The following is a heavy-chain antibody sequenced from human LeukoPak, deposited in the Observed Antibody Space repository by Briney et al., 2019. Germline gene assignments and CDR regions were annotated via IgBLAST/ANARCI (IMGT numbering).Heavy chain of an antibody. CDR3: ARQRSYYDSSGYYYAFDI. Sequence: GEPLKISCKGSGYSFTSYWIGWVRQMPGKGLEWMGIIYPGDSDTRYSPSFQGQVTISADKSISTAYLQWSSLKASDTAMYYCARQRSYYDSSGYYYAFDIWGQGTMVTVSS. CDR1: GYSFTSYW. V-gene: IGHV5-51*01. CDR2: IYPGDSDT. D-gene: IGHD3-22*01. J-gene: IGHJ3*02.